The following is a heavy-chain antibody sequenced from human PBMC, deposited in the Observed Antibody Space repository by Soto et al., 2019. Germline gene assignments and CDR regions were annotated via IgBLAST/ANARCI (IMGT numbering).Heavy chain of an antibody. D-gene: IGHD5-18*01. Sequence: SETLSLTCTVSGGSISSYYWGWIRQSPGKGLEWIGYIYYSGSTKYNPSLKSRVTISVDTSKNQFSLKLSSVTAADTAVYYCARGRGDTAMAWYYWGQGTLVTVSS. CDR3: ARGRGDTAMAWYY. CDR1: GGSISSYY. J-gene: IGHJ4*02. V-gene: IGHV4-59*01. CDR2: IYYSGST.